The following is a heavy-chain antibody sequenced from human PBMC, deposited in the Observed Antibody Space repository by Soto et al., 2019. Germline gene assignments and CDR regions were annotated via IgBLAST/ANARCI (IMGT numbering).Heavy chain of an antibody. CDR2: IYWDDDK. CDR3: AHRGYMYGNWDQGYFDY. V-gene: IGHV2-5*02. D-gene: IGHD5-18*01. J-gene: IGHJ4*02. CDR1: GFSLTTSGVG. Sequence: QITLKESGPTKVKPTQTLTLTCTFSGFSLTTSGVGVGWIRQPPGKALEWLAVIYWDDDKRYSPSLKSRLTITTATSEHQLVLTMTYMDPVDTATYFCAHRGYMYGNWDQGYFDYWGQGTLVTVSS.